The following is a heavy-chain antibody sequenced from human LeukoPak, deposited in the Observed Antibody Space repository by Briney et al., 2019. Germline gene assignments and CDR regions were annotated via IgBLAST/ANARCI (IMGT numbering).Heavy chain of an antibody. Sequence: SETLSLTCTVSGGSISSSSYYWGWIRQPPGKGLEWIGSIYYSGSTYYNPSLKSRVTISVDTSKNQFSLKLSSVTAADTAVYCCAREEQYSGSYFYYYYYYMDVWGKGTTVTISS. CDR2: IYYSGST. V-gene: IGHV4-39*07. CDR1: GGSISSSSYY. CDR3: AREEQYSGSYFYYYYYYMDV. D-gene: IGHD1-26*01. J-gene: IGHJ6*03.